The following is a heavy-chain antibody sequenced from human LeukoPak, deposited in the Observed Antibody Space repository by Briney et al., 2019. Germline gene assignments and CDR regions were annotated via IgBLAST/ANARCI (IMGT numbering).Heavy chain of an antibody. V-gene: IGHV3-74*01. CDR1: GFTFSSYW. J-gene: IGHJ6*02. CDR3: ARDKGRYSSSWYALYYYYGMDV. Sequence: GGSLRLSCAASGFTFSSYWMHWVRQAPGKGLVWVSRINSDGSSTSYADSVKGRFTISRDKAKNTLYLQMKSMRAEDTAVYYSARDKGRYSSSWYALYYYYGMDVWGQGTTVTVSS. CDR2: INSDGSST. D-gene: IGHD6-13*01.